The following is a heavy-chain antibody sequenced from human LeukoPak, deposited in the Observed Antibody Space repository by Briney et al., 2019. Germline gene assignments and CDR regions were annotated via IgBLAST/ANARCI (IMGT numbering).Heavy chain of an antibody. CDR2: IKQDERGK. J-gene: IGHJ4*02. CDR3: ARALDSSSSRYQAFEE. Sequence: GGSLRLSCSASGFTFSNYWMSWVRQAPGKGLGWVSNIKQDERGKYYMDSVYGRFSISTDNATRSLYLQMNSLRAEDTAVYYCARALDSSSSRYQAFEEWGQGTLVTVSS. CDR1: GFTFSNYW. V-gene: IGHV3-7*01. D-gene: IGHD2-2*01.